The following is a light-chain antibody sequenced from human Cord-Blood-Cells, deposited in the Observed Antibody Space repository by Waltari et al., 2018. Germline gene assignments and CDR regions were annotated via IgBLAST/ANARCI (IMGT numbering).Light chain of an antibody. V-gene: IGLV2-14*03. CDR2: DVS. J-gene: IGLJ3*02. CDR1: SSDVGGYNY. CDR3: SSYTSSSTLV. Sequence: QSALTQPASVSGSPGQSITISCTGTSSDVGGYNYVSWYQQHPVKAPKLMIYDVSNRPSGVSNRFSGTKSGNTASLTISGLQAEDDADYYCSSYTSSSTLVFGGGTKLTVL.